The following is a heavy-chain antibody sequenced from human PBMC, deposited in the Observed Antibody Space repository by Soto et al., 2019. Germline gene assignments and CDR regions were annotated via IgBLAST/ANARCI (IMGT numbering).Heavy chain of an antibody. D-gene: IGHD6-13*01. J-gene: IGHJ4*02. CDR3: ARAAMGGSSWPFDY. CDR2: IYHSGST. CDR1: GGSISNSRYY. V-gene: IGHV4-39*07. Sequence: SVTLSLTCTVSGGSISNSRYYWTWIRQPPGKGLEWIGKIYHSGSTNYNPSLRSRVTISVDKSKNQFSLKLISVTAADTAVYYCARAAMGGSSWPFDYWGQGTLVTVSS.